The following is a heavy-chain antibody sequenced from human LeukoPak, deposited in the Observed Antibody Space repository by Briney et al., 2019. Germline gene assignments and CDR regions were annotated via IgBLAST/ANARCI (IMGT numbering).Heavy chain of an antibody. CDR1: GGSFSGYY. J-gene: IGHJ4*02. CDR3: AIIPLPQGYGDYGGY. CDR2: ISGSGGST. D-gene: IGHD4-17*01. Sequence: ETLSLTCAVYGGSFSGYYWSWVRQAPGKGLEWVSAISGSGGSTYHADSVKGRFTISRDNSKNTLYLQMNSLRAEDTAVYYCAIIPLPQGYGDYGGYWGQGTLVTVSS. V-gene: IGHV3-23*01.